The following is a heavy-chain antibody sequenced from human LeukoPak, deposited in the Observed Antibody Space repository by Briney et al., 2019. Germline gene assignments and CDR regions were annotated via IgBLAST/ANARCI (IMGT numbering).Heavy chain of an antibody. Sequence: SETLTLTCTVSGVSISGSSYYWVWIRHPPGMGLEWIGSIYYSGSTYYNPSLKSRVTISVDTSKNQFSLKLSSVTAADTAVYYCVRLPGATRYNWFDPWGQGTLVTVSS. CDR2: IYYSGST. D-gene: IGHD1-26*01. CDR3: VRLPGATRYNWFDP. CDR1: GVSISGSSYY. J-gene: IGHJ5*02. V-gene: IGHV4-39*01.